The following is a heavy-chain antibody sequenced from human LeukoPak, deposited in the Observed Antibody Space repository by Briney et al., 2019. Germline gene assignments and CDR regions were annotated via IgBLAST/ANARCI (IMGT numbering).Heavy chain of an antibody. Sequence: PSETLSLTCAVYGGSFSGYYWSLIRQPPGKGLEWIGEINHSGSTNYNPSLKSRVTISVDTSKNQFSLKLSSVTAADTAVYYCASLTRYSSSSILDYYYYGMDVWGQGTTVTVSS. CDR3: ASLTRYSSSSILDYYYYGMDV. J-gene: IGHJ6*02. CDR1: GGSFSGYY. D-gene: IGHD6-6*01. CDR2: INHSGST. V-gene: IGHV4-34*01.